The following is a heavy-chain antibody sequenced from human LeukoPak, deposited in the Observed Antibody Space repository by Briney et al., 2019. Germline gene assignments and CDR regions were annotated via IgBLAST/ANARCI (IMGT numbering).Heavy chain of an antibody. J-gene: IGHJ4*02. Sequence: GRSLRLSCAASGFTFSSYAMHWVRQAPGKGLEWVAVISYDGSNKYYADSVKGRFTISRDNSKNTLYLQMNSLRAEDTAIYYCVKDETGSSWYNWGQGTLVTVSS. CDR1: GFTFSSYA. CDR3: VKDETGSSWYN. CDR2: ISYDGSNK. D-gene: IGHD6-13*01. V-gene: IGHV3-30*07.